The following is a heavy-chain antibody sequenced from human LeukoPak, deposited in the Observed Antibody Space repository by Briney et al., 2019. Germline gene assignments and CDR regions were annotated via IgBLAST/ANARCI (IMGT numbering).Heavy chain of an antibody. CDR1: GGSISSGSYY. Sequence: SSETLSLTCSVSGGSISSGSYYWSWIRQPAGKGLVWIGRIYPSGSTNYNPSLKSRVTISVDTSKNQFSLKLTSVTAADTAFYYCARETVPAAMAYYFDYWGQGTLVTVSS. V-gene: IGHV4-61*02. CDR2: IYPSGST. J-gene: IGHJ4*02. D-gene: IGHD2-2*01. CDR3: ARETVPAAMAYYFDY.